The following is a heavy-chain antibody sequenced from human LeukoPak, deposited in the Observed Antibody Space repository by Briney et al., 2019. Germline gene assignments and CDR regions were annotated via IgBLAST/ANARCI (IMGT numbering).Heavy chain of an antibody. CDR1: GFTVSRNY. D-gene: IGHD6-13*01. Sequence: PGGSLRLSCAASGFTVSRNYMSWVRQAPGKGLEWVSVIYSGDSTSYADAVKGRFTISRDNSKNTLYLHMSALRAEDTAIYFCAKGSSSWYPFDYWGQGTLVSVSS. CDR3: AKGSSSWYPFDY. J-gene: IGHJ4*02. CDR2: IYSGDST. V-gene: IGHV3-53*01.